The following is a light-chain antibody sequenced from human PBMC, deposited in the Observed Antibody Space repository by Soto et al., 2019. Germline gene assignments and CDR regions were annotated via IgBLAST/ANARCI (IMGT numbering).Light chain of an antibody. V-gene: IGKV1-5*03. CDR3: QRYNDYQYV. CDR2: KAI. Sequence: DIQMTQSPSTLSASVGDRVTITCRASQSITTWLAWYQQKPGKAPKLLIYKAINLQSGVPSRFSGSGSGTEFTPTISSLQPDDFGTYYCQRYNDYQYVFGQGTKLDMK. CDR1: QSITTW. J-gene: IGKJ2*01.